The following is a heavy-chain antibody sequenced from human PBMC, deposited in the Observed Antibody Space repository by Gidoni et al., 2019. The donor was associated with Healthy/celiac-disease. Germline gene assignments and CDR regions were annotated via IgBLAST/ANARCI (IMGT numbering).Heavy chain of an antibody. CDR2: IIPIFGTA. V-gene: IGHV1-69*01. J-gene: IGHJ4*02. CDR3: ARDQSSGYSSSWYPSRY. D-gene: IGHD6-13*01. CDR1: GGTFSSYA. Sequence: QVQLVQSGAEVKKPGSSVKVSCKASGGTFSSYAISWVRQAPGQGLEWMEGIIPIFGTANYAQKFQGRVTITADESTSTAYMELSSLRSEDTAVYYCARDQSSGYSSSWYPSRYWGQGTLVTVSS.